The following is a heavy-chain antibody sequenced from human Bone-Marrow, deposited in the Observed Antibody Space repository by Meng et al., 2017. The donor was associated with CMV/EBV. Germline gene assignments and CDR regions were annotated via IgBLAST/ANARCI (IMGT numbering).Heavy chain of an antibody. J-gene: IGHJ6*02. CDR3: AASDTSEYYYYGMDV. Sequence: GGSLRLSCAASGFTFSSYDMHWVRQATGKGLEWVSAIGTAGDTYYPGSVKGRFTISRENAKNSLYLQMNSLRAGDTAVYYCAASDTSEYYYYGMDVWGQGTTVTVSS. V-gene: IGHV3-13*01. CDR1: GFTFSSYD. CDR2: IGTAGDT. D-gene: IGHD5-18*01.